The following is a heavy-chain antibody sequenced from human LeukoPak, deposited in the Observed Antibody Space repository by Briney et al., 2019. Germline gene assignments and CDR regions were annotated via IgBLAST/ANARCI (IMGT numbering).Heavy chain of an antibody. D-gene: IGHD2-2*01. CDR3: ARESYCSSTSCHGYYYYYMDV. V-gene: IGHV4-59*12. Sequence: PSETLSLTCTVSGGSISSYYWSWIRQPPGKGLEWIGYIYHSGSTYYNPSLKSRVTISVDRSKNQFSLKLSSVTAADTAVYYCARESYCSSTSCHGYYYYYMDVWGKGTTVTVSS. CDR1: GGSISSYY. CDR2: IYHSGST. J-gene: IGHJ6*03.